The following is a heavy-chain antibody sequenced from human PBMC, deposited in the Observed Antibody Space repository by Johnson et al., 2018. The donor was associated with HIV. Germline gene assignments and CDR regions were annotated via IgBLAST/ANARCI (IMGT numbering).Heavy chain of an antibody. Sequence: VQLVESGGGVVQPGGSLRLSCAASGFTVSSNYMSWVRQAPGKGLECVTFTRYDGSNKYYADSVKGRFTISRDNSKNTLYLQMNSLRAEDTAVYYCAKDRTGFDAFDIWGQGTMVTVSS. D-gene: IGHD1-1*01. V-gene: IGHV3-30*02. CDR2: TRYDGSNK. CDR3: AKDRTGFDAFDI. CDR1: GFTVSSNY. J-gene: IGHJ3*02.